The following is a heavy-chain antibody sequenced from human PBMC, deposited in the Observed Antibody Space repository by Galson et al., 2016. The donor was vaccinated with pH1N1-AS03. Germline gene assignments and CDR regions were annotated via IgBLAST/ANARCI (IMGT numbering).Heavy chain of an antibody. D-gene: IGHD2-2*01. Sequence: ETLSLTCTVSGGSISGYYWSWIRQPPGKGLEWIGYIYYSGSTNYNPSLKSRVTMSVDTSKNQFSLRLNSVTAADTAMYYCARSIPGVMMQDGMDVWGQGTTVTFSS. CDR1: GGSISGYY. CDR3: ARSIPGVMMQDGMDV. CDR2: IYYSGST. V-gene: IGHV4-59*01. J-gene: IGHJ6*02.